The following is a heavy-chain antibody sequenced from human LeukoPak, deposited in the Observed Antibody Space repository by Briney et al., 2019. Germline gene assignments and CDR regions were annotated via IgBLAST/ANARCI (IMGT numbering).Heavy chain of an antibody. CDR1: GFTFSSYS. V-gene: IGHV3-21*01. CDR3: ARGEDIVVVPAAYYYGMDV. Sequence: GGSLRLSCAASGFTFSSYSMNWVRQAPGKGLEWVSSISSSSSYIYYADSVKGRFTISRDNAKNSPYLQMNSLRAEDTAVYYCARGEDIVVVPAAYYYGMDVWGKGTTVTVSS. CDR2: ISSSSSYI. D-gene: IGHD2-2*01. J-gene: IGHJ6*04.